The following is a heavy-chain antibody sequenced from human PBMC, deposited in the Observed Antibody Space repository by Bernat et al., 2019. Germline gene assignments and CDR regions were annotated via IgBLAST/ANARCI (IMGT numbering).Heavy chain of an antibody. Sequence: EVQLVESGGGLVQPGGSLRLSCAASGFTFSSYAMSWVRQAPGKGLEWVSAISGSGGSTDYADYVKGRFTISRDNSKNTLYLQMNSLRAEDTAVYYCAKGVVQGVINPLGGYYMDVWGKGTTVTVSS. CDR1: GFTFSSYA. CDR3: AKGVVQGVINPLGGYYMDV. D-gene: IGHD3-10*01. CDR2: ISGSGGST. J-gene: IGHJ6*03. V-gene: IGHV3-23*04.